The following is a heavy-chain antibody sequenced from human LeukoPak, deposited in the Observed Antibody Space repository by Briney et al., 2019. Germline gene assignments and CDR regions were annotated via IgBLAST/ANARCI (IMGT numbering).Heavy chain of an antibody. Sequence: GGSLRLSCAASGFQFSNYWMTWVRQAPGKGLEWVSLITWDGGTTYNADSVKGRCTISRDNIKYSLYLQMNSLRTEDTALYYCARSTAMVTWGSFDIWGQGTLVTVSS. J-gene: IGHJ3*02. V-gene: IGHV3-43*01. CDR2: ITWDGGTT. CDR1: GFQFSNYW. D-gene: IGHD5-18*01. CDR3: ARSTAMVTWGSFDI.